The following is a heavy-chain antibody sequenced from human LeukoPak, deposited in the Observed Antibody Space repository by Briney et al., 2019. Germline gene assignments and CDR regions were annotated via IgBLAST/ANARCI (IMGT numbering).Heavy chain of an antibody. CDR3: TKRLSPGIFCSRTFDI. Sequence: GAALQISCQGSGSIFTNYWIGWGRPIPGKGLEWGGIVYPGDSDTRYSPSFQGQVTISADKSINTAYLQWSSLKASDTAMYYCTKRLSPGIFCSRTFDIWGQGTMVTVS. CDR2: VYPGDSDT. J-gene: IGHJ3*02. V-gene: IGHV5-51*01. D-gene: IGHD3-9*01. CDR1: GSIFTNYW.